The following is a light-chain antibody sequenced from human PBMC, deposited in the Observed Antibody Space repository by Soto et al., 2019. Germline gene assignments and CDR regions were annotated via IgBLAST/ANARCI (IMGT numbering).Light chain of an antibody. CDR1: QSISSW. V-gene: IGKV1-5*01. CDR2: DDP. CDR3: QQYNSYPWT. J-gene: IGKJ1*01. Sequence: IQMAQSPSTLSAYVGARVTIPCRASQSISSWLAWYQQKPGTALKLLIYDDPSLESGVPSRFSGSESGKEFSLTYSSLQPYDFASYYGQQYNSYPWTCGQGTKVEFK.